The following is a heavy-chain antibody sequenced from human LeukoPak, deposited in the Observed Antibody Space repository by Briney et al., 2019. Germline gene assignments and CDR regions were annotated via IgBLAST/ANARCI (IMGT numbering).Heavy chain of an antibody. V-gene: IGHV4-59*08. Sequence: PSETLSLTCTVSGGSISSYYWSWIRQPPGKGLEWIGYIYYSGNTNYNPSLKSRVTISVDTSKNQFSLKLSSVTAADTAVYYCARTTYDSRTYYFDYWGQGTLVTVSS. CDR3: ARTTYDSRTYYFDY. CDR1: GGSISSYY. D-gene: IGHD3-22*01. J-gene: IGHJ4*02. CDR2: IYYSGNT.